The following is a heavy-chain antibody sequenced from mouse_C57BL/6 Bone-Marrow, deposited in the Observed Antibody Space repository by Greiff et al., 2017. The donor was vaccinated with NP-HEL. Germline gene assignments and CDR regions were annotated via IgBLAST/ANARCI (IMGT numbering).Heavy chain of an antibody. D-gene: IGHD1-1*01. CDR2: IWTGGGT. CDR1: GFSLTSYA. CDR3: ARSHYYGSIYYFDY. J-gene: IGHJ2*01. Sequence: VQLQQSGPGLVAPSQSLSITCTVSGFSLTSYAISWVRQPPGKGLEWLGVIWTGGGTNYNSALKSRLSISKDNSKSQVFLKMNSLQTDDTARYYCARSHYYGSIYYFDYWGQGTTLTVSS. V-gene: IGHV2-9-1*01.